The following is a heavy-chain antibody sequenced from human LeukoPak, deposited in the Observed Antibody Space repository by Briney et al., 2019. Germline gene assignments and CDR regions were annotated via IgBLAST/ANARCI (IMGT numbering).Heavy chain of an antibody. J-gene: IGHJ6*03. CDR1: GFTFSSYW. V-gene: IGHV3-23*01. CDR3: ARERYMDV. Sequence: PGGSLRLSCAASGFTFSSYWMSWVRQAPGKGLEWVSAISGSGGSTYYADSVKGRFTISRDNAKNSLYLQTNSLRAEDTAVYYCARERYMDVWGKGTTVTVSS. CDR2: ISGSGGST.